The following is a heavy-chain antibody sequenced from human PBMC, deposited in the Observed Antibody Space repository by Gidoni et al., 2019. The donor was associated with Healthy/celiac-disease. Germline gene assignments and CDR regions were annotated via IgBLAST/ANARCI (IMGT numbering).Heavy chain of an antibody. D-gene: IGHD3-3*01. Sequence: QVQLQESGPGLVKPSETLSLTCTVSGGSVSSGSYYWSWIRQPPGKGLEWIGYIYYSGSTNYNPSLKSRVTISVDTSKNQFSLKLSSVTAADTAVYYCARGDYDFWSGSLISLLAFDYWGQGTLVTVSS. CDR2: IYYSGST. CDR1: GGSVSSGSYY. V-gene: IGHV4-61*01. CDR3: ARGDYDFWSGSLISLLAFDY. J-gene: IGHJ4*02.